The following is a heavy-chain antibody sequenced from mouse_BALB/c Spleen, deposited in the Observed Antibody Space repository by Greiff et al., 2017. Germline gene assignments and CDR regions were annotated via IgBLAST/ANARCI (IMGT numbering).Heavy chain of an antibody. D-gene: IGHD2-1*01. Sequence: VQLQQSGPELVKPGASVKISCKASGYSFTGYFMNWVMQSHGKSLEWIGRINPYNGDTFYNQKFKGKATLTVDKSSSTAHMELRSLASEDSAVYYCASYGNLFAYWGQGTLVTVSA. CDR3: ASYGNLFAY. CDR1: GYSFTGYF. CDR2: INPYNGDT. V-gene: IGHV1-20*02. J-gene: IGHJ3*01.